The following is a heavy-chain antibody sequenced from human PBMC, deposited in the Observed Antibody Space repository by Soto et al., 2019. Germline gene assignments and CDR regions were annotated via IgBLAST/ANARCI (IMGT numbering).Heavy chain of an antibody. Sequence: QVQLVQSGAEVRKPGASVNISGRASGFSFSDKLINWVRQAPGQSLEGMGWINPDNGNTRDSKTFQGRFTISRHSSASIAYVEVSDLTSEDTAVYYCASDILSVGPRANDAFDVWGQGTMVTVSS. D-gene: IGHD2-8*02. CDR1: GFSFSDKL. CDR2: INPDNGNT. J-gene: IGHJ3*01. V-gene: IGHV1-3*01. CDR3: ASDILSVGPRANDAFDV.